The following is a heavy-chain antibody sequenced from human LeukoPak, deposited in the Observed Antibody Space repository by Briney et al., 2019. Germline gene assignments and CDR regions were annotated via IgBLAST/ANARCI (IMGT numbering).Heavy chain of an antibody. CDR1: GGSISSYY. V-gene: IGHV4-59*08. CDR2: IYYSGSA. D-gene: IGHD3-22*01. CDR3: ARGLDYYDSSGYPKDAFDI. J-gene: IGHJ3*02. Sequence: SETLSLTCTVSGGSISSYYWSWIRQPPGKGLEWIGYIYYSGSADYNPSLKSRVTISVDTSKNQFSLKLSSVTAADTAVYYCARGLDYYDSSGYPKDAFDIWGQGTMVTVSS.